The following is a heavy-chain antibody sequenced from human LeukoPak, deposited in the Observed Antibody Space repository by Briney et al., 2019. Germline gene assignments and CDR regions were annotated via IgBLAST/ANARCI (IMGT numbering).Heavy chain of an antibody. Sequence: SETLSLTCTVSGGSISTYYWSWIRQSPGKGLEWLGYIYFSGATNYNPSLKSRVTISVDTSKNQFSLKLSSVTAADTAVYYCAREDPQTRVPEGLDVWGQGTTVTVSS. CDR3: AREDPQTRVPEGLDV. D-gene: IGHD4/OR15-4a*01. CDR2: IYFSGAT. V-gene: IGHV4-59*01. CDR1: GGSISTYY. J-gene: IGHJ6*02.